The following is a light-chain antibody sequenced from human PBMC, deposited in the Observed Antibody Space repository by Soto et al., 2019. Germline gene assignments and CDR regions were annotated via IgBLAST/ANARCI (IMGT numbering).Light chain of an antibody. J-gene: IGLJ3*02. Sequence: QSVLTQPPSASGTPGQRVAISCSGSSSNIGSHTVNWYQQLPGTAPKLLIYGNDQRPSGVPDRFSGSKSGTSASLAISGLQSGDEVDYYCAAWDDSRNGPVFGGGTKLTVL. V-gene: IGLV1-44*01. CDR1: SSNIGSHT. CDR2: GND. CDR3: AAWDDSRNGPV.